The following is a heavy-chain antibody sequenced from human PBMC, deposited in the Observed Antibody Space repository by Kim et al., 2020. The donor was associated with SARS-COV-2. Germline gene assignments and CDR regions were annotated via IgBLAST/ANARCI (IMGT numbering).Heavy chain of an antibody. D-gene: IGHD6-6*01. V-gene: IGHV3-23*01. CDR2: ISGSGGRT. Sequence: GSLRLSCVAYGFTFSSYAMTWVRQAPGKGLEWVSAISGSGGRTYYADSAKGRFTVSKDNSKNTLYLQMTNLRAVDTAVYYCTKSSPRGDHYGMDVWVLGTTLTVSS. J-gene: IGHJ6*01. CDR1: GFTFSSYA. CDR3: TKSSPRGDHYGMDV.